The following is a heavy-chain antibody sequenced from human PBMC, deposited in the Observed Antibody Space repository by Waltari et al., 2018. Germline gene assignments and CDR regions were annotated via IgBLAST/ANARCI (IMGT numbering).Heavy chain of an antibody. CDR1: GFTFIDYF. CDR3: VRPQELGPEVGAFDM. D-gene: IGHD6-13*01. V-gene: IGHV1-2*06. Sequence: QVQLVQSGAEVKKPGASVKVSCQTSGFTFIDYFMHWVRQAPGQGLEWMGRVDPKSGDVHYAQNFQGRVTMTTDSSINTVYMELTRLKSDDTAVYYCVRPQELGPEVGAFDMWGRGTMVIVSS. J-gene: IGHJ3*02. CDR2: VDPKSGDV.